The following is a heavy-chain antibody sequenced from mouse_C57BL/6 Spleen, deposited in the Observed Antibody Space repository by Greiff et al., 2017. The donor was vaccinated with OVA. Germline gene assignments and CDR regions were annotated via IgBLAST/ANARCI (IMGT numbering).Heavy chain of an antibody. V-gene: IGHV1-42*01. CDR1: GYSFTGYY. Sequence: VQLQQSGPELVKPGASVKISCKASGYSFTGYYMNWVQQSPEKSLEWIGEINPSTGGTTYNQKLKAKATLTVDKSSSTAYMQLKSLTSEDSAVYYCARRGIYYDYAFAYWGQGTLVTVSA. CDR3: ARRGIYYDYAFAY. J-gene: IGHJ3*01. D-gene: IGHD2-4*01. CDR2: INPSTGGT.